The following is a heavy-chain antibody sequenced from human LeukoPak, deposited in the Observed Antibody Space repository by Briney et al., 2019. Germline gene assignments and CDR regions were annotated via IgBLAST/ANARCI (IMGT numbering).Heavy chain of an antibody. J-gene: IGHJ4*02. CDR1: GGSMSSGGYY. CDR3: ASGGLDSSGSTVDY. Sequence: SETLSLTCTVSGGSMSSGGYYWRWIRQHPGKGLEWIGYIYYSGSTYYNPSLKSRVTISVDTSKNQFSLKLSSVTAADTAVYYCASGGLDSSGSTVDYWGQGTLVTVSS. CDR2: IYYSGST. V-gene: IGHV4-31*03. D-gene: IGHD3-22*01.